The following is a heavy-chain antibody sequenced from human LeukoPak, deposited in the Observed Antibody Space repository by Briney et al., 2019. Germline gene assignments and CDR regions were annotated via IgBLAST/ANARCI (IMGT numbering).Heavy chain of an antibody. Sequence: GGSLRLSCAAPGVTPSSYTMNWVRQPPGKGLEWVANIKQDGGEKNYVTSVKGRFTISRDNAKKTLYLQMNSLRAEDTGVYYCARDRSRGYTNGYGDYWGQGILVTVSS. V-gene: IGHV3-7*01. CDR2: IKQDGGEK. D-gene: IGHD5-18*01. CDR3: ARDRSRGYTNGYGDY. J-gene: IGHJ4*02. CDR1: GVTPSSYT.